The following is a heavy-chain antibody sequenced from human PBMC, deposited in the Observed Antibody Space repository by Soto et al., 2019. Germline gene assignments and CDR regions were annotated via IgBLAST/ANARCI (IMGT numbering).Heavy chain of an antibody. Sequence: ASVEVSCNASGYTFTSYGFSWVRQAPGQGLEWMGWISAYNGNTNYAPKLQGRVTMTTDTSTSTAYMELRSLRSDDTAVYYCARFVVVNGMDVWGQGTTVTVSS. D-gene: IGHD2-2*01. CDR2: ISAYNGNT. CDR3: ARFVVVNGMDV. J-gene: IGHJ6*02. CDR1: GYTFTSYG. V-gene: IGHV1-18*01.